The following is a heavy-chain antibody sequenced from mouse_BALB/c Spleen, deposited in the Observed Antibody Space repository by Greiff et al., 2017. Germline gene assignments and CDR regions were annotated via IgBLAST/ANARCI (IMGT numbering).Heavy chain of an antibody. CDR2: IDPANGNT. CDR3: ALAWFAY. CDR1: GFNIKDTY. V-gene: IGHV14-3*02. Sequence: EVKLMESGAELVKPGASVKLSCTASGFNIKDTYMHWVKQRPEQGLEWIGRIDPANGNTKYDPKFQGKATITADTSSNTAYLQLSSLTSEDTAVYYCALAWFAYWGEGTLGTVSA. J-gene: IGHJ3*01.